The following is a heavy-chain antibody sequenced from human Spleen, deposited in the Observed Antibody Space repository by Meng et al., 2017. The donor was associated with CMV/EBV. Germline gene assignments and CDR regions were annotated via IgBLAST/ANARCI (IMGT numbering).Heavy chain of an antibody. Sequence: GESLKISCAASGFTSSYYWMHWVRQAPGKGLVWVSRINSDGSSTSYADSVKGRFTIFRDNAKNTLYLQMNSLRADDTAVYYCARPSLVWYYYGMDVWGQGTTVTVSS. D-gene: IGHD2-21*01. V-gene: IGHV3-74*01. CDR3: ARPSLVWYYYGMDV. CDR1: GFTSSYYW. J-gene: IGHJ6*02. CDR2: INSDGSST.